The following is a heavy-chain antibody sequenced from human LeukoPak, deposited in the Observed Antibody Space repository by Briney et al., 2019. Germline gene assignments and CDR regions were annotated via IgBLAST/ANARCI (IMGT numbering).Heavy chain of an antibody. CDR1: GFTFSNYN. J-gene: IGHJ4*02. V-gene: IGHV3-21*01. Sequence: GGSLRLSCAASGFTFSNYNMNWVRQAPGKGLEWVSSISSSSSYIYYADSLKGRFTISRDNAKSSLYLQMNSLSAEDTAVYYCARDVGSLVVLINFDYWGQGTLVTVSS. CDR2: ISSSSSYI. CDR3: ARDVGSLVVLINFDY. D-gene: IGHD3-22*01.